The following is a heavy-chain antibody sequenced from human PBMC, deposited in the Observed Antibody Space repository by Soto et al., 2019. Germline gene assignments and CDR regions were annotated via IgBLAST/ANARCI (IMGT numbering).Heavy chain of an antibody. J-gene: IGHJ4*02. CDR1: GFPFTGFP. V-gene: IGHV3-74*01. D-gene: IGHD3-10*01. CDR2: INSDGSST. CDR3: ATIGGSGSYEDDY. Sequence: GGSPGISLSAPGFPFTGFPRPCVPPAPGKGLVWVSRINSDGSSTSYADSVKGRFTISRDNAKNTLYLQMNSLRAEDTAVYYWATIGGSGSYEDDYWGQGTLVTVSS.